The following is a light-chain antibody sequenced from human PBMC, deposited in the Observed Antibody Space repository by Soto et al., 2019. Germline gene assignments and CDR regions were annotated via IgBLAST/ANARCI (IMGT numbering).Light chain of an antibody. Sequence: EIVLTQSPGTLSLSAGERATLSCRASQSVSSNYLAWYQQKPGQPPRLLISGASSRATGIPDRFIGSGSGTDFTITISSLKPEDFAVYYCQHYGRSPPSWTFGQGTKVEI. CDR2: GAS. CDR1: QSVSSNY. J-gene: IGKJ1*01. V-gene: IGKV3-20*01. CDR3: QHYGRSPPSWT.